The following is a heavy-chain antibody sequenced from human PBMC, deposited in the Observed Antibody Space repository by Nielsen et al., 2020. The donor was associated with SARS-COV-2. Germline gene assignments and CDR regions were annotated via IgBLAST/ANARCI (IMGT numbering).Heavy chain of an antibody. D-gene: IGHD3-3*01. CDR3: TRDLLGRITIFGVVRKPDAFDI. V-gene: IGHV3-15*01. J-gene: IGHJ3*02. CDR2: IKSKTDGGTT. Sequence: GESLKISCAASGFTFSNAWMSWVRQAPGKGLEWVGRIKSKTDGGTTDYAAPVKGRFTISRDDSKNTLYLQMNSLKTEDTAVYYCTRDLLGRITIFGVVRKPDAFDIWGQGTMVTVSS. CDR1: GFTFSNAW.